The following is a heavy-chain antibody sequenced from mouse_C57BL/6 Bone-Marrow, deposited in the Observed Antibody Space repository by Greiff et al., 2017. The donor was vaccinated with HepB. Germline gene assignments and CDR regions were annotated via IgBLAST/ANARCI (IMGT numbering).Heavy chain of an antibody. CDR2: ISGGGGNT. CDR1: GFTFSSYT. D-gene: IGHD4-1*01. CDR3: ARHKTSNWDGAMDY. V-gene: IGHV5-9*01. Sequence: EVQRVESGGGLVKPGGSLKLSCAASGFTFSSYTMSWVRQTPEKRLEWVATISGGGGNTYYPDSVKGRFTISRDNAKNTLYLQMSSLRSEDTALYYCARHKTSNWDGAMDYWGQGTSVTVSS. J-gene: IGHJ4*01.